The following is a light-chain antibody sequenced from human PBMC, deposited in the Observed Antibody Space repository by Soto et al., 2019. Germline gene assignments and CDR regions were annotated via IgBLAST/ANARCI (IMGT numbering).Light chain of an antibody. CDR1: RSVSSSF. CDR2: GAS. Sequence: EIVLTQSPGTLSLSPGGRATLSCRASRSVSSSFLAWYQQKPGQAPRLLIYGASSRATGIPDRFSGSGSGTDFTLTIIRLEHEDFAVYYCQQYGSSPPLTFGEGTKVEIK. J-gene: IGKJ4*01. V-gene: IGKV3-20*01. CDR3: QQYGSSPPLT.